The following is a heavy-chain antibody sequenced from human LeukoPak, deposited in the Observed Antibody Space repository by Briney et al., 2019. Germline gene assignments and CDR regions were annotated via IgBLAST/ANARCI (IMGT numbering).Heavy chain of an antibody. CDR1: GFTVSSNY. Sequence: GGSLRLSCAASGFTVSSNYMSWVRQAPGKGLEWVSVIYSGGSTYYADSVKGRFTISRDNSKNTLYLQMNSLRAEDTAVYYCARKYDSSGYYDYWGQGTLVTVSP. J-gene: IGHJ4*02. CDR2: IYSGGST. CDR3: ARKYDSSGYYDY. V-gene: IGHV3-53*01. D-gene: IGHD3-22*01.